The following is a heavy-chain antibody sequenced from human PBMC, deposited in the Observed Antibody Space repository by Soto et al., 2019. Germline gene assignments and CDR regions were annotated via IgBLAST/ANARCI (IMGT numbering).Heavy chain of an antibody. J-gene: IGHJ4*02. CDR3: ASDNGY. Sequence: QVQLVESGGGVVQPGRSLRLSCVASGFTFSSYGMHWVRQAPGKGLEWLAVMWYDGSKKYYADSVKGRFTISRDNSKNTLYLQMNNLRAEDTAVYYCASDNGYGGQGTLVPGSS. D-gene: IGHD2-15*01. CDR1: GFTFSSYG. CDR2: MWYDGSKK. V-gene: IGHV3-33*01.